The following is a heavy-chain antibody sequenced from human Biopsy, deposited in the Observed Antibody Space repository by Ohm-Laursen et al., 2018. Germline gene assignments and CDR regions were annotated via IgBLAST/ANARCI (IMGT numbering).Heavy chain of an antibody. CDR3: AKWAGHDYGRNPANDPFDM. CDR1: GDSISSYY. CDR2: VYYTGST. J-gene: IGHJ3*02. Sequence: GTLSLTCTVSGDSISSYYWSWIRQPPGKGLRWIGYVYYTGSTDYNPSLKSRVTISVDTSRNHFSLRLSSLTAADTAVYYCAKWAGHDYGRNPANDPFDMWGQGTVVTVSS. V-gene: IGHV4-59*01. D-gene: IGHD4-23*01.